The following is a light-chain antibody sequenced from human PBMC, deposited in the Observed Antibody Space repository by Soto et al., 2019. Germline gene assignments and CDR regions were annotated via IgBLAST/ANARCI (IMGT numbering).Light chain of an antibody. J-gene: IGKJ4*01. CDR1: QSISSW. CDR3: QKYNSYSPVLT. CDR2: DAS. V-gene: IGKV1-5*01. Sequence: DIQMTQSPSTLSASVGDRVTITCRASQSISSWLAWYQQKPGKAPKLLIYDASSLESGVPSRFSGSRSETEIPLTISSLQPDDFATYYCQKYNSYSPVLTFGERTKVEIK.